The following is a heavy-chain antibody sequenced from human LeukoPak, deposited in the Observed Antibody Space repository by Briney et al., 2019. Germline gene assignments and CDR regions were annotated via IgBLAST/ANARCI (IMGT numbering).Heavy chain of an antibody. CDR1: GFTFGDYY. J-gene: IGHJ4*02. CDR3: AKAGHYGSGSYYSDY. CDR2: ISSSGSTI. V-gene: IGHV3-11*01. D-gene: IGHD3-10*01. Sequence: GGSPRLSCAASGFTFGDYYMSWIRQAPGKGLEWVSYISSSGSTIYYADSVEGRFTISRDNAKNSLYLQMNSLRAEDTAVYYCAKAGHYGSGSYYSDYWGRGTLVTVSP.